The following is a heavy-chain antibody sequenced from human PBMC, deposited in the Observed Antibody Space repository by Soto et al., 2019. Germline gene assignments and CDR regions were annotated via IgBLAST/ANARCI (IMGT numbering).Heavy chain of an antibody. CDR3: ARLNYYATGSYQDWFYYYASDV. CDR2: MNPNSGDT. D-gene: IGHD3-10*01. J-gene: IGHJ6*02. CDR1: GYTFSTYD. Sequence: ASVKVSCKTSGYTFSTYDINWVRQAPGQGLEWMGWMNPNSGDTGSAQKFLGRLTMTRDSSIRTVYMELSSLSSEDTAVYYCARLNYYATGSYQDWFYYYASDVRGQRTTVTVSS. V-gene: IGHV1-8*01.